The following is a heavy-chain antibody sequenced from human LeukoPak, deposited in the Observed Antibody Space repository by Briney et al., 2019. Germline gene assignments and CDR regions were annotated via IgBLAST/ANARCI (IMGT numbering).Heavy chain of an antibody. CDR3: AKDIEAVADRGGAFDI. CDR1: GFTFSNYV. Sequence: GGSLRLSCAASGFTFSNYVMSWVRQAPGKGLEWVSVIYSGGSTYYADSVKGRFTISRDNSKNSLYLQMNSLRTEDTALYYCAKDIEAVADRGGAFDIWGQGTMVTVSS. V-gene: IGHV3-43*02. J-gene: IGHJ3*02. D-gene: IGHD6-19*01. CDR2: IYSGGST.